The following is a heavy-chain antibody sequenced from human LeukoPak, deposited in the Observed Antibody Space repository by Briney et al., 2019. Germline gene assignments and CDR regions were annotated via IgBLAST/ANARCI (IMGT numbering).Heavy chain of an antibody. V-gene: IGHV3-30*18. CDR1: RFTFSSYA. CDR2: TSFDGSYK. J-gene: IGHJ4*02. Sequence: GGSLRLSCAASRFTFSSYAMHWVRQAPGKGLEWVAMTSFDGSYKNYADSVKGRFTISRDNSKNRLYLQMNSLRAEDTAVYYCAKEFSGYLASFEYWGQGTLVTVSS. D-gene: IGHD3-22*01. CDR3: AKEFSGYLASFEY.